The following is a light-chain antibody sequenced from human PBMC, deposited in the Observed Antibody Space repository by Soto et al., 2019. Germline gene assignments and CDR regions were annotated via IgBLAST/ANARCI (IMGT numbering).Light chain of an antibody. CDR2: EGS. Sequence: QSALTKPASVSGSPGQSITISCTGTSSDVGSYNLVSWYQHHPGKAPKLMIYEGSERPSGVSNRFSGSKSGNTASLTISGLQAEDEAYYFCCSYAGIPTHVLFGGGTKLTVL. CDR3: CSYAGIPTHVL. V-gene: IGLV2-23*01. J-gene: IGLJ2*01. CDR1: SSDVGSYNL.